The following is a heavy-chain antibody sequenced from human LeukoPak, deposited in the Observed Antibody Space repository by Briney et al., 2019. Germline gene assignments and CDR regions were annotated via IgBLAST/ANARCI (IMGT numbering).Heavy chain of an antibody. CDR3: ARNYYDSSGSPFDY. CDR1: GGSISSSSYY. CDR2: IYYSGST. V-gene: IGHV4-39*01. D-gene: IGHD3-22*01. Sequence: SETLSLTCTVSGGSISSSSYYWGWIRQPPGKGLEWIGSIYYSGSTYYNPSLKSRVTISVDTSKNQFSLKLSSVTAADTAVYYCARNYYDSSGSPFDYWGQGTLVTVSS. J-gene: IGHJ4*02.